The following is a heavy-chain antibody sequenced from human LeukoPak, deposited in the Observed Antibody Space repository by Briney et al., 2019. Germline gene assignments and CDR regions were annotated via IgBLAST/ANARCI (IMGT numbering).Heavy chain of an antibody. J-gene: IGHJ4*02. Sequence: KPSETLSLTCTVSGDSINAYYWGWIRQPPGKGLEWIGYIYFSGTTKYNPSLESRVTISVDTSKNQFSLKLSSVTAADTAFYYCARDRDSSGWFDYWGQGALVTVSS. CDR2: IYFSGTT. V-gene: IGHV4-59*01. D-gene: IGHD6-19*01. CDR1: GDSINAYY. CDR3: ARDRDSSGWFDY.